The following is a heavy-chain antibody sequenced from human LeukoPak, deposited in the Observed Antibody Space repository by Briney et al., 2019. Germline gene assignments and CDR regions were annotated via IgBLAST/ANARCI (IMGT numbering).Heavy chain of an antibody. Sequence: ASVKVSCKASGYTFTNYGISWVRQAPGQGLEWLGWISAYNRNTNYAQKLQGRVTMTTDTSTSTAYMELRSPRSDDTAVYYCARDMSAAGTISYFYGLDVWGQGTTVTVSS. D-gene: IGHD6-13*01. J-gene: IGHJ6*02. V-gene: IGHV1-18*01. CDR1: GYTFTNYG. CDR3: ARDMSAAGTISYFYGLDV. CDR2: ISAYNRNT.